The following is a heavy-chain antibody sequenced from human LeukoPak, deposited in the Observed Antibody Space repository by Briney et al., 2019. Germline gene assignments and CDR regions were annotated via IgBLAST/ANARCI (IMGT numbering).Heavy chain of an antibody. D-gene: IGHD5-24*01. CDR2: ISSGSRDI. CDR1: GFPFSSYP. J-gene: IGHJ4*02. Sequence: GGSLRLSCAGSGFPFSSYPISWVRQPPGKGLEWVSSISSGSRDIYYADSLKGRFTISRDNAKNSLYLQMNSLRAEDTAVYYCAREPVEMATMGDYWGQGTLVTVSS. CDR3: AREPVEMATMGDY. V-gene: IGHV3-21*01.